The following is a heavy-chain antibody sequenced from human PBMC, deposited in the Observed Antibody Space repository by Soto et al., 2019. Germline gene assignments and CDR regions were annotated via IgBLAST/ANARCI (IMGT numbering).Heavy chain of an antibody. CDR2: INHSGST. CDR1: EGYFRGYY. CDR3: ARDGTYCGDDCFYF. Sequence: SQTQPLTYAVYEGYFRGYYWSWIRQPTGKGLEWIGEINHSGSTNYNPSLKSRVSISVDTSKNLFSLSLSSVTAADSAVYYCARDGTYCGDDCFYFWGPGTLVTVSS. V-gene: IGHV4-34*01. J-gene: IGHJ4*02. D-gene: IGHD2-21*01.